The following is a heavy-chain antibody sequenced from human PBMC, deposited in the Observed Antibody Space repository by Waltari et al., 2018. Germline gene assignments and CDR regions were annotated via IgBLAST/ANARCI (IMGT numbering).Heavy chain of an antibody. D-gene: IGHD2-15*01. CDR3: ARALKGYCSGGSCIYYYYYGMDV. CDR2: INAGNGNT. V-gene: IGHV1-3*01. CDR1: GKPFTSYA. J-gene: IGHJ6*02. Sequence: QVQLVQSGAGVKKPGASVKVSCKASGKPFTSYAMHLVRQAHGQRLEWMGWINAGNGNTKYSQKFQGRVTITRDTSASTAYMELSSLRSEDTAVYYCARALKGYCSGGSCIYYYYYGMDVWGQGTTVTVSS.